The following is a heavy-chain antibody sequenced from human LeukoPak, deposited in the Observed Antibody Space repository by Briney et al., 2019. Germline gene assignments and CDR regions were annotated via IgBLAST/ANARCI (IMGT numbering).Heavy chain of an antibody. CDR2: ISAHNGNT. CDR1: GYTFTSNG. CDR3: ARQGYGGHSQGAADY. D-gene: IGHD4-23*01. J-gene: IGHJ4*02. Sequence: ASVKVSCKASGYTFTSNGLSWVRQAPGQGLEWMEWISAHNGNTNYAQNLQGRVTMTTDTSTSTAYMELRSLRSDDTAVYYCARQGYGGHSQGAADYWGQGTLVTVSS. V-gene: IGHV1-18*01.